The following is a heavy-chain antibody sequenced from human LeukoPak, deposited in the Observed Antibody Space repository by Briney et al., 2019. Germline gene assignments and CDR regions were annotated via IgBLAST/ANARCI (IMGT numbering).Heavy chain of an antibody. CDR1: GFTFSDYY. D-gene: IGHD6-13*01. V-gene: IGHV3-11*01. Sequence: PGGSLRLSCAASGFTFSDYYMSWIRQAPGRGLEWVSYISSSGSTIYYADSVKGRFTISRDNAKNSLYLQMNSLRAEDTAVYYCARHLIAAGDSYYYYYMDVWGKGTTVTVSS. J-gene: IGHJ6*03. CDR3: ARHLIAAGDSYYYYYMDV. CDR2: ISSSGSTI.